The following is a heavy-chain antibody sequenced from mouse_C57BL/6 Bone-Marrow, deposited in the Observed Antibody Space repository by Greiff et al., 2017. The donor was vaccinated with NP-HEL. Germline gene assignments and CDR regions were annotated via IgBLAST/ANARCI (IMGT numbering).Heavy chain of an antibody. CDR3: ARHYYGSSSFAY. CDR2: LDPSDSYT. D-gene: IGHD1-1*01. J-gene: IGHJ3*01. V-gene: IGHV1-69*01. CDR1: GYTFTSYW. Sequence: QVQLQQPGAELVMPGASVKLSCKASGYTFTSYWMHWVQQRPGQGLAWIGELDPSDSYTNYNQKFKGKSTLTVDKSSSTAYMQLSSLTSEDTAVYYCARHYYGSSSFAYWGQGTLVTVSA.